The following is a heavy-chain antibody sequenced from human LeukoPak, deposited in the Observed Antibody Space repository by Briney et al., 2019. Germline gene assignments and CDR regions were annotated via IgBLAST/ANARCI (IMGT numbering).Heavy chain of an antibody. J-gene: IGHJ5*02. Sequence: SGTLSLTCAVSGGSISSSNWWSWVHQPPGKGLEWIGEIYHSGSTNYNPSLKSRVTISIDTSKNQFSLKLSSVTAADTAVYYCARGGIAAWGWFDPWGQGTLVAVSS. CDR3: ARGGIAAWGWFDP. CDR1: GGSISSSNW. V-gene: IGHV4-4*02. CDR2: IYHSGST. D-gene: IGHD6-13*01.